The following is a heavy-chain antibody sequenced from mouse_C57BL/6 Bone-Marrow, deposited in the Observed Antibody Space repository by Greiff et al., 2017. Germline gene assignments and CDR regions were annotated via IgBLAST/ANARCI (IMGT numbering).Heavy chain of an antibody. CDR3: AREDGGDWYFDV. CDR2: ISDGGSYT. V-gene: IGHV5-4*01. J-gene: IGHJ1*03. D-gene: IGHD1-2*01. CDR1: GFTFSSYA. Sequence: EVQLVESGGGLVKPGGSLKLSCAASGFTFSSYAMSWVRQTPEKRLEWVATISDGGSYTYYPDNVKGRFTISRDNAKNNLYLQMSHLKSEDTAMYYCAREDGGDWYFDVWGTGTTVTVSS.